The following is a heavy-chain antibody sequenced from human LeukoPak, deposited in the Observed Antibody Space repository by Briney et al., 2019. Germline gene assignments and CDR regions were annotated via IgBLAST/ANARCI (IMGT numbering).Heavy chain of an antibody. CDR2: ISPSGGST. D-gene: IGHD3-22*01. CDR1: GYTFTSNY. Sequence: ASVKVSCKAFGYTFTSNYMHWVRQAPGQGLEWMGVISPSGGSTTYAQKFQGRVAMTRDMSTSTVYMQLSSLRSGDTAVYYCARDLKGYSDSSGYLPLGYWGQGTLVTVSS. CDR3: ARDLKGYSDSSGYLPLGY. V-gene: IGHV1-46*01. J-gene: IGHJ4*02.